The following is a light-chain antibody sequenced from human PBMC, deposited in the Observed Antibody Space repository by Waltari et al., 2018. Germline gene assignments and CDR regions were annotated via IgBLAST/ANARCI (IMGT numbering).Light chain of an antibody. CDR1: QDISGY. CDR2: ASS. Sequence: AIRMTQSPSSLAASTGDRVTIPCRASQDISGYLAWYQQQPVKAPNLLVYASSTSQTGVPSRFIGSGSGTAFTLTIDCLQSEDFATYYCQQYFVYPYTFGQGTKLEIK. V-gene: IGKV1-8*01. CDR3: QQYFVYPYT. J-gene: IGKJ2*01.